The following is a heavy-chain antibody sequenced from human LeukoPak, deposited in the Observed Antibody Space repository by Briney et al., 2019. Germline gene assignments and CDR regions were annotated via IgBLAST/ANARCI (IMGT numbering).Heavy chain of an antibody. CDR2: IRFDGSTQ. J-gene: IGHJ4*02. D-gene: IGHD5-24*01. Sequence: GGSLRLSSAASGFIFSNYGMHWVRHSPAKGLEWVTFIRFDGSTQYYADSVKGRFTISRDNSKDTLYLQMSSLRLEDTGVYYCAKEGGDGSPFDYWGQGILVTVSS. CDR3: AKEGGDGSPFDY. CDR1: GFIFSNYG. V-gene: IGHV3-30*02.